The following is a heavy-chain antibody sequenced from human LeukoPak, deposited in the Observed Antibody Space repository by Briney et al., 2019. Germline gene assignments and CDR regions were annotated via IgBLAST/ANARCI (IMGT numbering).Heavy chain of an antibody. D-gene: IGHD2-21*02. CDR3: ARGRGVAVVTPWYFDL. CDR1: GGSISSSSYY. V-gene: IGHV4-39*07. Sequence: PSETLSLTCTVSGGSISSSSYYWGWIRQPPGKGLEWIGEIDHSGSTNYNPSLKSRVTMSVDTSRNQFSLKLSSVTAADTAVYYCARGRGVAVVTPWYFDLWGRGTLVTVSS. J-gene: IGHJ2*01. CDR2: IDHSGST.